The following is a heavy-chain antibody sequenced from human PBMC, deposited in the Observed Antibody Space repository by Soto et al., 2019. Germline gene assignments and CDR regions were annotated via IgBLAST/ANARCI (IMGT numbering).Heavy chain of an antibody. J-gene: IGHJ6*02. CDR3: ARGLVVPAGIRYYYYGMDV. CDR1: GGTFSNYA. D-gene: IGHD2-2*01. CDR2: IIPIFNTA. V-gene: IGHV1-69*06. Sequence: ASVKVSCKASGGTFSNYAISWVRQAPGQGLEWMGGIIPIFNTANYAQKFQGRVTITADKSTSTAYMELSSLRSEDTVVYYCARGLVVPAGIRYYYYGMDVWGQGTTVTVSS.